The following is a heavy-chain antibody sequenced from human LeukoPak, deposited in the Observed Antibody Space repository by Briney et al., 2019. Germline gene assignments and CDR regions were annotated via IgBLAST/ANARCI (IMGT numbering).Heavy chain of an antibody. D-gene: IGHD3-22*01. Sequence: GGSLRLSCDVFGFTFSTSAMSWVRQAPGKGLEWVSGIRASDDTTYYVDSVKGRFTVSRDNSKNTLYLQMNSLRVEDTAVYYCRFYTSGSDYWGQGTLVTVSS. CDR1: GFTFSTSA. V-gene: IGHV3-23*01. J-gene: IGHJ4*02. CDR3: RFYTSGSDY. CDR2: IRASDDTT.